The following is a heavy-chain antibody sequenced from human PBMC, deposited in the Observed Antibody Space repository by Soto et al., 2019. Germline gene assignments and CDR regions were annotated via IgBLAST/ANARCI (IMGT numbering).Heavy chain of an antibody. V-gene: IGHV4-61*01. D-gene: IGHD1-1*01. J-gene: IGHJ4*02. Sequence: SETLSLTCTVSGGSVSSGSYYWSWIRQPPGKGLEWIGYIYYSGSTNYNPSLKSRVTISVDTSKNQFSLKLSSVTAADTAVYYCARNGGVYFDYWGQGTLVTVSS. CDR2: IYYSGST. CDR1: GGSVSSGSYY. CDR3: ARNGGVYFDY.